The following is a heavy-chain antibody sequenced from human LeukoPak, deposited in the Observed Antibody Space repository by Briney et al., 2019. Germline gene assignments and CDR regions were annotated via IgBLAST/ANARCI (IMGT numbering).Heavy chain of an antibody. D-gene: IGHD3-22*01. CDR3: ARDGAEGDDSAFDV. V-gene: IGHV3-72*01. CDR1: GFTFSSYA. CDR2: TRSKVRKYAT. Sequence: GGSLRLSCAASGFTFSSYAMSWVRQAPGKGLEWVGRTRSKVRKYATEYAASVKGRFTISRDESENSVFLHLSSLTVEDTAFYYCARDGAEGDDSAFDVWGQGTMVTVSS. J-gene: IGHJ3*01.